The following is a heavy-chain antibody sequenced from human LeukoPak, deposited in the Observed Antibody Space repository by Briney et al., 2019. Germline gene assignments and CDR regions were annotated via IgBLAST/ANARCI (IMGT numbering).Heavy chain of an antibody. J-gene: IGHJ4*02. D-gene: IGHD3-10*01. CDR3: ARGTEESGELLKV. V-gene: IGHV4-59*01. Sequence: SETLSLTCTVSGGSIRSYYWSWIRQPPGKTLEWIGYIYSTGSTNYNPSLKSRVTFSVDKSKNQFSLKLSSVTAADTAVYYCARGTEESGELLKVWGQGTLVTVSS. CDR2: IYSTGST. CDR1: GGSIRSYY.